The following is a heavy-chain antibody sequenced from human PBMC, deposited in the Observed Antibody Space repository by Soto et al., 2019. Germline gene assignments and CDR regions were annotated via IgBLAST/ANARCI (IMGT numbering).Heavy chain of an antibody. V-gene: IGHV3-30*03. Sequence: QVQLVESGGGVVQPGRSLRLSCAASGFTFSSYGMHWVRQAPGKGLEWVAVISYDGSNKYYADSVKGRFTISRDNSKNTLYLQMNSLRAEDTAVYYCARGRNWNYDYFDYWGQGILVTVSS. CDR3: ARGRNWNYDYFDY. CDR2: ISYDGSNK. J-gene: IGHJ4*02. CDR1: GFTFSSYG. D-gene: IGHD1-7*01.